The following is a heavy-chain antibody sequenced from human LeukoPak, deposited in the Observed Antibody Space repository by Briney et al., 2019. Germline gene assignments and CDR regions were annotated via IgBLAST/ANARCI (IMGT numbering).Heavy chain of an antibody. CDR3: ARAQHYDILTGYSPLEGGFWYFDL. D-gene: IGHD3-9*01. Sequence: SGTLSLTCAVSGGSISSSNWWSWVRQPPGKGLEWIGEIYHSGSTNYNPSLKSRVTISVDKSKSQFSLRLSSVTAADTAVYYCARAQHYDILTGYSPLEGGFWYFDLWGRGTLVTVSS. CDR1: GGSISSSNW. V-gene: IGHV4-4*02. J-gene: IGHJ2*01. CDR2: IYHSGST.